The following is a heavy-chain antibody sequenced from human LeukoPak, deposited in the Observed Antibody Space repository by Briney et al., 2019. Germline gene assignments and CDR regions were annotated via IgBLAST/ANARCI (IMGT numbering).Heavy chain of an antibody. D-gene: IGHD3-22*01. V-gene: IGHV4-59*08. CDR3: ARHGRDRSGYPPFDY. Sequence: PSETPSLTCSVSGGSISSYYWSWIRQPPGKGLGWIGYIYYSGNTNYNPSLKSRVTISADTSKNQFSLKLNSVTAADTAVYYCARHGRDRSGYPPFDYWGQGTLVTVSS. J-gene: IGHJ4*02. CDR2: IYYSGNT. CDR1: GGSISSYY.